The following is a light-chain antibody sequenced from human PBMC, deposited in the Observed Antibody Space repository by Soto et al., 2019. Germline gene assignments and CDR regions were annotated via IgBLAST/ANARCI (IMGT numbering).Light chain of an antibody. CDR2: GAS. J-gene: IGKJ4*01. V-gene: IGKV3-15*01. Sequence: EIVMTQSPATLSVSPGERATLSCRASQTLYNNLAWYQQKLGQAPRLLIYGASARATDIPARFSGSGSGTEFTLTISGLQSEDFAIYYCQQYNDWPLTFGGGTRWRSN. CDR3: QQYNDWPLT. CDR1: QTLYNN.